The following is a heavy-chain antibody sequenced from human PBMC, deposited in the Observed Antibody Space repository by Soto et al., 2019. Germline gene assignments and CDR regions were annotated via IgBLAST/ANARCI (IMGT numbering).Heavy chain of an antibody. J-gene: IGHJ4*02. D-gene: IGHD6-6*01. CDR1: GGSFRGYY. V-gene: IGHV4-34*01. CDR3: ARGGVLVAARRTLDY. CDR2: INHSGST. Sequence: PSETLSLTCAVYGGSFRGYYCSWIRRPPGKGLEWIGEINHSGSTNYNPSLKSRVTISVDTSKNQFSLKLSSVTAADTAVYYCARGGVLVAARRTLDYWGQGTPVTVYS.